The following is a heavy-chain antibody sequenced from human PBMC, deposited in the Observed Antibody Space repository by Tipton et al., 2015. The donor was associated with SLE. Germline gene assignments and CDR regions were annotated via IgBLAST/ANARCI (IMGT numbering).Heavy chain of an antibody. V-gene: IGHV4-34*01. CDR3: ARGGGSPSY. CDR2: INHSGST. D-gene: IGHD2-15*01. J-gene: IGHJ4*02. CDR1: GGSFSGYY. Sequence: TLSFTCAVYGGSFSGYYWSWIRQPPGKGLEWIGEINHSGSTNYNPSLKSRVTISVDMSKNQFSLKLTSVTAADTAVYYCARGGGSPSYWGQGTLVTVSS.